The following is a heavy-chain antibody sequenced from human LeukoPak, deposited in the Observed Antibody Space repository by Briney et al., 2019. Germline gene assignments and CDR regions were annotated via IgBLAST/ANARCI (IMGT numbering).Heavy chain of an antibody. D-gene: IGHD6-19*01. CDR3: ARGDNSGWRNVYYFDY. V-gene: IGHV3-7*01. CDR2: IKQDGSEK. Sequence: GGSLRLSCAASGFTFSSYWMNWVRQAPGKGLEWVANIKQDGSEKYYVDSVKGRFTISRDNAKNSLYLQMNSLRAEDTAVYYCARGDNSGWRNVYYFDYWGQGTLVTVSS. J-gene: IGHJ4*02. CDR1: GFTFSSYW.